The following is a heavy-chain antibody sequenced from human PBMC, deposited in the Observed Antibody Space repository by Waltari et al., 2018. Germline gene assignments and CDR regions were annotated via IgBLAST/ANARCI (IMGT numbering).Heavy chain of an antibody. CDR2: IYYSGRT. CDR1: GGSISSGGYY. D-gene: IGHD1-26*01. CDR3: ARVGVGVLFDY. J-gene: IGHJ4*02. V-gene: IGHV4-61*08. Sequence: QVQLQESGPGLVKPSQTLSLTCTVSGGSISSGGYYWSWIRQHPGKGLAWIGYIYYSGRTNYNPSLKSRVTISVDTSKNQFSLKLSSVTAADTAVYYCARVGVGVLFDYWGQGTLVTVSS.